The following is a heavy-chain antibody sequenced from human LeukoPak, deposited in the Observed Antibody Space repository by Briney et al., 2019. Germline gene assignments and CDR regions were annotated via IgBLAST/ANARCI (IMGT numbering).Heavy chain of an antibody. CDR2: IYYSGTT. Sequence: SETLSLTCTVSGGLISISTYYWGWIRQPPGKGLEWIGSIYYSGTTHYNPSLKSRVTISVDTSKNQFSLKLSSVTAADTAVYYCARVSYYYMDVWGKGTTVTVSS. J-gene: IGHJ6*03. CDR3: ARVSYYYMDV. V-gene: IGHV4-39*07. CDR1: GGLISISTYY.